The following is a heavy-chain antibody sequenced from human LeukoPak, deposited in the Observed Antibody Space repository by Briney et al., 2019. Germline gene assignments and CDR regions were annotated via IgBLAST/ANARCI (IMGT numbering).Heavy chain of an antibody. V-gene: IGHV3-7*01. CDR1: GLTFNTYW. J-gene: IGHJ3*01. D-gene: IGHD6-19*01. CDR2: IKPDGNER. Sequence: PGGSLRLSCAASGLTFNTYWISWIRQAPGKGLQWVANIKPDGNERYYVDYVKGRFTISRDNARSSLYLQMNSLRVEDTAIYYCARRQWTAFDFWGQGTMVTVSS. CDR3: ARRQWTAFDF.